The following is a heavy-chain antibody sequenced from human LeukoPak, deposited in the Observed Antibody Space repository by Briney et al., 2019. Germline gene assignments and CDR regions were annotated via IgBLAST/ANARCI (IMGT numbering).Heavy chain of an antibody. J-gene: IGHJ4*02. CDR2: IYYSGST. Sequence: SETLSLTCTVSGGSMSSSSYSWGWIRQPPGKVLEWIGTIYYSGSTYYNPSLKSRVTISEDTSKNQFSLNLSSVTAADTAVYYCERYASSGYYRYYFDYWGQGTLVTVSS. D-gene: IGHD3-22*01. CDR3: ERYASSGYYRYYFDY. CDR1: GGSMSSSSYS. V-gene: IGHV4-39*01.